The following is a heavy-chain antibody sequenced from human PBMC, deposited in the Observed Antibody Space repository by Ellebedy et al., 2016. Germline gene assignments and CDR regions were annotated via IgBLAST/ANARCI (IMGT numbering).Heavy chain of an antibody. J-gene: IGHJ2*01. CDR1: GFTFSSYS. V-gene: IGHV3-21*01. Sequence: GESLKISXAASGFTFSSYSMNWVRQAPGKGLEWVSSISSSSSYIYYADSVKGRFTISRDNAKNSLYLQMNSLRAEDTAVYYCAREYRSGSYAYWSFDGWGRGTLVIVSS. CDR2: ISSSSSYI. D-gene: IGHD3-10*01. CDR3: AREYRSGSYAYWSFDG.